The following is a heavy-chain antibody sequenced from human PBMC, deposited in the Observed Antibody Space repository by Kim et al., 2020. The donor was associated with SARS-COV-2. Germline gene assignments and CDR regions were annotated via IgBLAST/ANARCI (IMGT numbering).Heavy chain of an antibody. CDR1: GFTFSSYD. D-gene: IGHD3-10*01. CDR3: ARAGYYYGSGSYYNYYYMDV. CDR2: IGTAGDT. J-gene: IGHJ6*03. Sequence: GGSLRLSCAASGFTFSSYDMHWVRQAPGKGLEWVSAIGTAGDTYYSGSAMGRFTISSENAKNSLYLQMNSLRAGDTAVYYCARAGYYYGSGSYYNYYYMDVWGKGTTVTVSS. V-gene: IGHV3-13*01.